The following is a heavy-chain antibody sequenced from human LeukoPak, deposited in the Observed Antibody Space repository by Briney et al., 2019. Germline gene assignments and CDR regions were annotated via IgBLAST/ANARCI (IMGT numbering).Heavy chain of an antibody. J-gene: IGHJ4*02. D-gene: IGHD5-18*01. V-gene: IGHV3-23*01. Sequence: PGGSLRLSCAASGFTFSSYAMSWVRQAPGKGLEWVSAISGSGGSTYYADPVKGRFTISRHNSKNTLYLQMNSLRAEDTAVYYCAKTEPGSYGPNYFDYWGQGTLVTVSS. CDR2: ISGSGGST. CDR1: GFTFSSYA. CDR3: AKTEPGSYGPNYFDY.